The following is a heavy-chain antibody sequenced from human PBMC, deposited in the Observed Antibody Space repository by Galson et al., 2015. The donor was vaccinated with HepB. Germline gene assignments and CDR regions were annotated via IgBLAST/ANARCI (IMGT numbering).Heavy chain of an antibody. CDR2: INHTGST. J-gene: IGHJ5*02. CDR1: GGSFSGYY. Sequence: TCAVYGGSFSGYYWSWIRQPPGKGLEWIGEINHTGSTYYNPTLKSRVTISVDTSKNQFSLKVSSVTAADTAVYYCAGQPGYRSIWYWFDPWGQGTLVAVSS. CDR3: AGQPGYRSIWYWFDP. V-gene: IGHV4-34*01. D-gene: IGHD6-13*01.